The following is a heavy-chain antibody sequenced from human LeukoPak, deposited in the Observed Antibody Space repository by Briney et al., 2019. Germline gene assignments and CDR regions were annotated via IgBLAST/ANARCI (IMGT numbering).Heavy chain of an antibody. Sequence: GGSLRLSCAASGFTFSSYAMSWVRQAPGRGLEWVSIISGSSGSTYFADSVKGRFTISRDNSKNTLYLQMNSLRAEDTAVYYCAKDLDTAMGSDAFDIWGQGTMVTVSS. CDR2: ISGSSGST. CDR1: GFTFSSYA. D-gene: IGHD5-18*01. V-gene: IGHV3-23*01. J-gene: IGHJ3*02. CDR3: AKDLDTAMGSDAFDI.